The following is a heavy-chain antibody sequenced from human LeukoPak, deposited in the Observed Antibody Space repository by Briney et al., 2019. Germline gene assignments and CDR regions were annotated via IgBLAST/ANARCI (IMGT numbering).Heavy chain of an antibody. D-gene: IGHD3-3*01. J-gene: IGHJ4*02. CDR3: ARDYTFGLPVY. CDR1: GFTFSNYW. CDR2: IKRDGSEK. V-gene: IGHV3-7*01. Sequence: PGGSLTLSCAASGFTFSNYWMSWVRQAPGKGLHWVANIKRDGSEKYYVDSVKGRFTISRDNAKNSLYLQMNSLRVEDTAVYHCARDYTFGLPVYWRQGSLVTVSS.